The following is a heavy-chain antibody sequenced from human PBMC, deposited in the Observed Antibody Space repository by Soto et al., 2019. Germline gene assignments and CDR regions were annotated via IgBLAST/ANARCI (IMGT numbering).Heavy chain of an antibody. D-gene: IGHD7-27*01. Sequence: QVELGQSGAEVQKSGSSVKVFCKASGDTFTGYYMRWVRLAPGQGFGWMGWINPDSGGTNDAQKVQGWVTMNRDTSTSSAYMELSRLRYADTAVYYCARDFTGASDYWGQGTLVTVSS. J-gene: IGHJ4*02. CDR1: GDTFTGYY. V-gene: IGHV1-2*04. CDR3: ARDFTGASDY. CDR2: INPDSGGT.